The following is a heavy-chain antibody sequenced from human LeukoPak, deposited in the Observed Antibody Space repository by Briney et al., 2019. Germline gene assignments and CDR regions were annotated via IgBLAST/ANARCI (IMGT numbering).Heavy chain of an antibody. J-gene: IGHJ4*02. CDR2: ISGSGSST. Sequence: GGSLRLSCAASGFTFSSYWMSWVRQAPGEGLEWVSAISGSGSSTYYAASVKGRFTISRDNAKNSLYLQMNSLRAEDTALYYCARIDSSGYYRYWGQGTLVTVSS. CDR1: GFTFSSYW. V-gene: IGHV3-23*01. CDR3: ARIDSSGYYRY. D-gene: IGHD3-22*01.